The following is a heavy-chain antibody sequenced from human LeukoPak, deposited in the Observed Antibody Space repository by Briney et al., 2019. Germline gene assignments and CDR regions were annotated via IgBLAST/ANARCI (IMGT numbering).Heavy chain of an antibody. D-gene: IGHD4-11*01. Sequence: GGSLRLSCAASGFTFDDYAMHWVRQAPGKGLEYVSAISSNGGSTYYANSVKGRFTISRDNSKNTLYLQMGSLRAEDMAVYYCARSLRTYSSDFDYWGQGTLVTVSS. CDR3: ARSLRTYSSDFDY. CDR1: GFTFDDYA. CDR2: ISSNGGST. J-gene: IGHJ4*02. V-gene: IGHV3-64*01.